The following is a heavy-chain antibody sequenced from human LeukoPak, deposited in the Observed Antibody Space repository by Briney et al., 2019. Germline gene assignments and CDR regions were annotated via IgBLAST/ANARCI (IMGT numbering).Heavy chain of an antibody. D-gene: IGHD6-6*01. Sequence: GGSLRLSCVASGFTFSGHWMSWVRQAPGKGLEWVANINQDGSEKQYVDSVKGRFTISRDNAKNSLYLQMNSLRAEDTAVYYCARSKWESSSSGIDYWGQGTLVTVSS. CDR3: ARSKWESSSSGIDY. CDR1: GFTFSGHW. J-gene: IGHJ4*02. CDR2: INQDGSEK. V-gene: IGHV3-7*03.